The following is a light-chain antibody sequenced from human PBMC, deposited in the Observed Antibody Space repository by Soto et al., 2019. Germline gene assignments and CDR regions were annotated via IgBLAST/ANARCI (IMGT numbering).Light chain of an antibody. CDR2: GAS. V-gene: IGKV3-15*01. CDR3: QQYNNWPTIT. J-gene: IGKJ5*01. Sequence: VLTQSPATMSVSPGERATLSCRSSHGISSHLAWYQQRPGQPPRLLIYGASSRATGVPARFTGTGSGTEFTLTISSLQSEDFGVYYCQQYNNWPTITFGQGTRLEIK. CDR1: HGISSH.